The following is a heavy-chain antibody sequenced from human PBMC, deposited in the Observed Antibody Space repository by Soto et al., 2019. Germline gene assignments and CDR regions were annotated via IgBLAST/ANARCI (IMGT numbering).Heavy chain of an antibody. CDR2: ISSSGSTI. Sequence: PGGSLRLSCAASGFTFSDYYMSWIRQAPGKGLEWVSYISSSGSTIYYADSVKGRLTISRDNAKNSLYLQMNSLRAEDTAVYYCAREDWTFEYSSSSPYWGQGTLVTVSS. CDR1: GFTFSDYY. J-gene: IGHJ4*02. CDR3: AREDWTFEYSSSSPY. D-gene: IGHD6-6*01. V-gene: IGHV3-11*01.